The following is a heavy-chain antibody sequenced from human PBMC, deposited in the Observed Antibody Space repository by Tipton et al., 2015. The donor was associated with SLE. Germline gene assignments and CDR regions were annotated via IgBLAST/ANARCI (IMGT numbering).Heavy chain of an antibody. D-gene: IGHD4-23*01. CDR3: AGESVITPRNALDS. Sequence: GLVKPSQTLSLTCTVSGGSITSGSYFYNWIRQPAGKGLEWIGRLYTSGTIDYNPSLKSRVTISRDTSKNQFSLDLNSVTAADTAKYYCAGESVITPRNALDSWGRGTMVIVSS. CDR2: LYTSGTI. CDR1: GGSITSGSYF. V-gene: IGHV4-61*02. J-gene: IGHJ3*02.